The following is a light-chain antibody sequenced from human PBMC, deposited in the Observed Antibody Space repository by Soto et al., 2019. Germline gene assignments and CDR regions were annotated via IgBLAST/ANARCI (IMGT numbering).Light chain of an antibody. CDR1: ESISNNY. CDR2: GAS. CDR3: QQYGTSPTWT. J-gene: IGKJ1*01. V-gene: IGKV3-20*01. Sequence: EIVLTQSPDTLSLSPGEEATLSCRTSESISNNYLAWYQQKAGQAPRLLIYGASGRATGIPDRFSGSGSGTDFTITISRLEHEDFSVYYCQQYGTSPTWTFGQGTNVEVK.